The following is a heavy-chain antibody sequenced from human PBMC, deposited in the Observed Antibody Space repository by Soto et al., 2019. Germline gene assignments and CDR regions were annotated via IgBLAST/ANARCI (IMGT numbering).Heavy chain of an antibody. CDR2: ISYDGSNR. Sequence: QVQLVESGGGVVQPGRSLRLSCAASGFTFSSYAMHXVRQXPXXXXXXXXXISYDGSNRYYTDSVKGRFTISRDNXXXXXXXXXXXXXXXXXXXXXXXXXXXXXXXXXXXXXGMDVWGQGTTVTVSS. J-gene: IGHJ6*02. CDR3: XXXXXXXXXXXXXXXGMDV. V-gene: IGHV3-30*10. CDR1: GFTFSSYA.